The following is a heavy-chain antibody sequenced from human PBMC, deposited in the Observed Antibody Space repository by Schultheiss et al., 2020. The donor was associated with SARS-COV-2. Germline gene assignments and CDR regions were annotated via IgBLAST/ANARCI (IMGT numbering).Heavy chain of an antibody. D-gene: IGHD3-22*01. Sequence: GGSLRLSCAASGFTVRSNYMSWVRQAPGKGLEWVSVIYSGGSTYYADSVKGRFTISRDNSKNTLYLQMNSLRAEDTAVYYCAREGYYYDSSGYYSFGFDYWGQGTLVTVSS. CDR2: IYSGGST. CDR1: GFTVRSNY. CDR3: AREGYYYDSSGYYSFGFDY. J-gene: IGHJ4*02. V-gene: IGHV3-66*01.